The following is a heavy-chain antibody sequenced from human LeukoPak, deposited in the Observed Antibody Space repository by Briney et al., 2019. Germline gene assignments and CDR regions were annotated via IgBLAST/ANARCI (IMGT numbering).Heavy chain of an antibody. V-gene: IGHV4-59*01. Sequence: SETLSLTCTVSGGSISSYYWSWIRQPPGKGLEWIGYIYYSGSTNYNPSLKSRVTISVDTSKNQFSLKLSSVTAAGTAVYYCARDRLGIAVEFDYWGQGTLVTVSS. CDR3: ARDRLGIAVEFDY. CDR1: GGSISSYY. CDR2: IYYSGST. J-gene: IGHJ4*02. D-gene: IGHD6-19*01.